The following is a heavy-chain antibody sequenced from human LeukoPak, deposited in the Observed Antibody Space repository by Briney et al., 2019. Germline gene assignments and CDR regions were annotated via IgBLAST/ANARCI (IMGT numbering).Heavy chain of an antibody. J-gene: IGHJ3*02. CDR2: INPNSGGT. D-gene: IGHD2-2*01. V-gene: IGHV1-2*06. Sequence: ASVKVSCKASGYTFTGYYMHWVRQAPGQGLEWMGRINPNSGGTNYAQKFQGRVTMTTDTSTSTAYMELRSLRSDDTAVYYCARTRKPAAVDAFDIWGQGTMVTVSS. CDR3: ARTRKPAAVDAFDI. CDR1: GYTFTGYY.